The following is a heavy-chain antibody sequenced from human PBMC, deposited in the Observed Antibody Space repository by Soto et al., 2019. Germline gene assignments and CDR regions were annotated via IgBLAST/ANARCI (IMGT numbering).Heavy chain of an antibody. J-gene: IGHJ4*02. Sequence: GGSLRLSCAASGFTFSSYSMNWVRQAPGKGLEWVSSISSSSSYIYYADSVKGRFTITRDNAKNSLYLKMNSLRAEDTAVYYCARDGVRGPMDYWGQGTLVTVSS. CDR2: ISSSSSYI. V-gene: IGHV3-21*01. D-gene: IGHD1-1*01. CDR3: ARDGVRGPMDY. CDR1: GFTFSSYS.